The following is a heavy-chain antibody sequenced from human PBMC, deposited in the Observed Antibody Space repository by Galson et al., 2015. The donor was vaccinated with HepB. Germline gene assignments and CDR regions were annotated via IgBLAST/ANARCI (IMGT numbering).Heavy chain of an antibody. CDR1: GFTFSSYS. V-gene: IGHV3-48*01. J-gene: IGHJ3*01. CDR3: AKMEGRTTVVTRAVGAFDV. D-gene: IGHD4-23*01. Sequence: SLRLSCAASGFTFSSYSMNWVRQAPGKGLEWVSYISSSSSTIYYADSVKGRFTISRDNSKNTLYLQMNSLRAEDTAVYYCAKMEGRTTVVTRAVGAFDVWGQGTMVTVSS. CDR2: ISSSSSTI.